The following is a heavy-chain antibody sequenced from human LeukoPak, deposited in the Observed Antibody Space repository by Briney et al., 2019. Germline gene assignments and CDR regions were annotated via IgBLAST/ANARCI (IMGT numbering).Heavy chain of an antibody. CDR1: GGSFSGYY. Sequence: SETLSLTCAVYGGSFSGYYWSWIRQPPGKGLEWIGEINHSGSTNYNPSLKSRVTISVDTSKNQFSLKLSSVTAADTTVYYCARGDRDRYYYYYMDVWGKGPRSPSP. J-gene: IGHJ6*03. CDR2: INHSGST. CDR3: ARGDRDRYYYYYMDV. D-gene: IGHD3-10*01. V-gene: IGHV4-34*01.